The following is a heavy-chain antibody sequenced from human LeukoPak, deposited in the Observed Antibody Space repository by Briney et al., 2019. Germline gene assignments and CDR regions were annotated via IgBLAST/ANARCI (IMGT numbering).Heavy chain of an antibody. D-gene: IGHD1-7*01. CDR1: GGSFSGYY. J-gene: IGHJ6*03. V-gene: IGHV4-34*01. CDR3: ARGLSITGTTTGVKGYYYYYMDV. CDR2: INHSGST. Sequence: PSETLSLTCAVYGGSFSGYYWSWIRQPPGKGLEWIGEINHSGSTNYNPSLKSRVTISVDTSKNQFSLKLSSVTAADTAVYYCARGLSITGTTTGVKGYYYYYMDVWGKGTTVTVSS.